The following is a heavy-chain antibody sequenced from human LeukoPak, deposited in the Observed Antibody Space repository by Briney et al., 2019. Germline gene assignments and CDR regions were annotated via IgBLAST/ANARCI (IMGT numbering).Heavy chain of an antibody. CDR1: GYTFINYA. D-gene: IGHD6-13*01. J-gene: IGHJ4*02. Sequence: ASVKVSCKASGYTFINYAMHWVRQAPGQSLEWMGWISAGSSNTEYSQKFQGRVAITRDTSANIAYMELSSLRSEDTAVYYCARGSLSSRDFDYWGQGTLVIVSS. CDR3: ARGSLSSRDFDY. V-gene: IGHV1-3*01. CDR2: ISAGSSNT.